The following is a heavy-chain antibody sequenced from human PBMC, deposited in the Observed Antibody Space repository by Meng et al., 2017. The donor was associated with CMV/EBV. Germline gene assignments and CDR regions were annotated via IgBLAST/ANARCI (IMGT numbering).Heavy chain of an antibody. V-gene: IGHV3-49*04. CDR2: IRSKAYGGKT. J-gene: IGHJ4*02. CDR1: GFTFGDYA. D-gene: IGHD6-19*01. CDR3: TRLGDSSGWFDY. Sequence: GGSLRLSCTASGFTFGDYAMSWVRQAPGKGLEWVGFIRSKAYGGKTEYAASVKGRFTISRDDSKSIAYLQMNSLKTEDTAVYYCTRLGDSSGWFDYWGQGTLVTVSS.